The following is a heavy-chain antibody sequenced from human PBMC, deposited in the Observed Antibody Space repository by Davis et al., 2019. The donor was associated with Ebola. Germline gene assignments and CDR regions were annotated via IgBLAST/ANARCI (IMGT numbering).Heavy chain of an antibody. V-gene: IGHV1-69*05. D-gene: IGHD3-22*01. CDR1: GGTFSSYA. Sequence: SVKVSCKASGGTFSSYAISWVRQAPGQGLEWMGGIIPIFGTANYAQKFQGRVTMTRDTSTSTVYMELSSLRSEDTAVYYCARDDYYMGDYYGMDVWGQGTTVTVSS. CDR2: IIPIFGTA. CDR3: ARDDYYMGDYYGMDV. J-gene: IGHJ6*02.